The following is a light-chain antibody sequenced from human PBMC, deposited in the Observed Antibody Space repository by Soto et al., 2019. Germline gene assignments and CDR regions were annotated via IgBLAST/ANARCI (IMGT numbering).Light chain of an antibody. CDR1: QSISNN. Sequence: ETVMTQSPATLSVSPGESATLSCRASQSISNNLAWYQQKPGQAPRLIMFRTSTRATGVPARCSGSGSGTEFTITISSLQSEDFAVYDWQQYNNWPRATFGGGTKVEIK. V-gene: IGKV3-15*01. CDR2: RTS. CDR3: QQYNNWPRAT. J-gene: IGKJ4*01.